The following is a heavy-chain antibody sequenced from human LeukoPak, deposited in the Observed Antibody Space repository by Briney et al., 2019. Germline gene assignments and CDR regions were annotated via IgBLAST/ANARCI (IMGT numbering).Heavy chain of an antibody. Sequence: SETLSLTCTVYGGSISSGSYYWSWIRQPAGKGLEWIGRIYTSGSTNYNPSLKSRVTISVDTSKNQFSLKLSSVTAADTAVYYCARHYYGGNSWNFDYWGQGTLVTVSS. V-gene: IGHV4-61*02. CDR1: GGSISSGSYY. CDR2: IYTSGST. J-gene: IGHJ4*02. CDR3: ARHYYGGNSWNFDY. D-gene: IGHD4-23*01.